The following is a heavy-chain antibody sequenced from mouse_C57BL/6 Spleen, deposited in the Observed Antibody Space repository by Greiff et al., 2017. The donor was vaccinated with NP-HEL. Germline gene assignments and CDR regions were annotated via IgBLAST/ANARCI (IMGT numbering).Heavy chain of an antibody. J-gene: IGHJ2*01. Sequence: QVQLQQPGAELVKPGASVKLSCKASGYTFTSYWMHWVKQRPGQGLEWIGMIHPNSGSTNYNEKFKSKATLTVDKSSSTAYMQLSSLTSEDSAVYYCASKAYYSNFNFDYWGQGTTLTVSS. D-gene: IGHD2-5*01. V-gene: IGHV1-64*01. CDR2: IHPNSGST. CDR1: GYTFTSYW. CDR3: ASKAYYSNFNFDY.